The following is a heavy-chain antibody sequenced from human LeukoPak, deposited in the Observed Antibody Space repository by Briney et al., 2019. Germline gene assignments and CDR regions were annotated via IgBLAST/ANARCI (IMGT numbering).Heavy chain of an antibody. J-gene: IGHJ4*02. D-gene: IGHD6-13*01. CDR2: IYHSGST. V-gene: IGHV4-39*01. Sequence: SETLSLTCTVSGGSISSSSYYWVWIRQPPGKGLGWIGSIYHSGSTYYNPSLKSRVTISVDTSKNQFSLKLSSVTAADTAVYYCAVPGIAAAGTSGYWGQGTQVTVPS. CDR1: GGSISSSSYY. CDR3: AVPGIAAAGTSGY.